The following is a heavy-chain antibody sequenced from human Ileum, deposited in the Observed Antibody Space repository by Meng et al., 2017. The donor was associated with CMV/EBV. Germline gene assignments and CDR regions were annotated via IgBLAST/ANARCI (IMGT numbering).Heavy chain of an antibody. Sequence: SISSSNWWSWVRQPPGQGLEWIGEIYHSGSTNYNPSLKSRVTISVDKSKNQFSLKLSSVTAADTAVYYCAREHIVVVPATSNWFDPWGQGTLVTVSS. D-gene: IGHD2-2*01. J-gene: IGHJ5*02. CDR3: AREHIVVVPATSNWFDP. CDR1: SISSSNW. CDR2: IYHSGST. V-gene: IGHV4-4*02.